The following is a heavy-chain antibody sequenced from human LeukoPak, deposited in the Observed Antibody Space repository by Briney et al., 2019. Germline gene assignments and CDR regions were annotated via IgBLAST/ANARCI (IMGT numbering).Heavy chain of an antibody. CDR3: AKGINYYDSSGLDY. D-gene: IGHD3-22*01. J-gene: IGHJ4*02. V-gene: IGHV3-30*18. Sequence: GRSLRLSCAASGFTFSSYGMHWVRQAPGKGLEWVAVISYDGSNKYYADSVKGRFTISRDNSKNTLYLQMNSLRAEDTAVYYCAKGINYYDSSGLDYWGQGTLVAVSS. CDR1: GFTFSSYG. CDR2: ISYDGSNK.